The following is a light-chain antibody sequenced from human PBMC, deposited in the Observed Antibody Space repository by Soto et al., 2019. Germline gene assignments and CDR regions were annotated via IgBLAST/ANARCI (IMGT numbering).Light chain of an antibody. Sequence: DIQMTQSPSSLSASVGDRVTITCRASQSISSYLNWYQQKPGKAPKLLIYAASSLQSGVPSRFSGSGSGTDFTLTISSLQPEDFATYYCQQSYSTWLTFGGGTKVELK. CDR2: AAS. J-gene: IGKJ4*01. CDR1: QSISSY. CDR3: QQSYSTWLT. V-gene: IGKV1-39*01.